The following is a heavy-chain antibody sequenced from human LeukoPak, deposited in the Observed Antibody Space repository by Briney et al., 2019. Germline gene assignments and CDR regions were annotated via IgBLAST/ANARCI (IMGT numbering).Heavy chain of an antibody. CDR1: GFTVSSRY. J-gene: IGHJ3*02. V-gene: IGHV3-53*01. CDR3: AREGVYDSSGYNDALDI. CDR2: VRSGGST. Sequence: GGSLRLSCAASGFTVSSRYMSWVRQAPGEGLEWVSVVRSGGSTHYADSVKGRFTISRDNSKNTLHLQMNSLRAEDTAVYYCAREGVYDSSGYNDALDIWGQGTKVTVFS. D-gene: IGHD3-22*01.